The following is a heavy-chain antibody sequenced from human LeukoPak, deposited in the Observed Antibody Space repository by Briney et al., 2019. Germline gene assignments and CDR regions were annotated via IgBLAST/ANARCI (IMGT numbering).Heavy chain of an antibody. V-gene: IGHV4-59*01. CDR2: IYYSGST. CDR1: GGSISSYY. Sequence: SETLSLTCTVSGGSISSYYWSWIRQPPGKGLEWIGYIYYSGSTNYNPSLKSRVTISVDTSKNQFSLQLSAVTAADTAVYYCARTSGSYFSYWGQGTLVTVSS. J-gene: IGHJ4*02. CDR3: ARTSGSYFSY. D-gene: IGHD1-26*01.